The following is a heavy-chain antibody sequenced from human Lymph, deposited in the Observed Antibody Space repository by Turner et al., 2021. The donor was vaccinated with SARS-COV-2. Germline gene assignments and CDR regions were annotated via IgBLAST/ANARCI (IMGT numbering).Heavy chain of an antibody. D-gene: IGHD2-15*01. V-gene: IGHV3-49*04. CDR3: TRVKYCTGGSCYGYHFDY. Sequence: EVQLVESGGGLLQPGQSLRLSCTASGFPFGDYAMSWVRQAPGKGLEWVGFIRSKAYGWTTQYAASVKGRFTISRDDSKSIAYLQMNSLKTEDTAVYYCTRVKYCTGGSCYGYHFDYWGQGTLVTVSS. CDR1: GFPFGDYA. J-gene: IGHJ4*02. CDR2: IRSKAYGWTT.